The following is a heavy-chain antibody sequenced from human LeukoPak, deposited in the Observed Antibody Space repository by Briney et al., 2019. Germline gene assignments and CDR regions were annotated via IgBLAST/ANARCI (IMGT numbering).Heavy chain of an antibody. CDR2: ISGSGGST. CDR3: AKAPDIVVVPAAEVDAFDI. J-gene: IGHJ3*02. Sequence: PGGSLRLSCAASGFTFSSYAMSWVRQAPGKGLEWVSAISGSGGSTYYADSVKGRFTISRDNSKNTLYLQMNSLRAEDTAVYYCAKAPDIVVVPAAEVDAFDIWGQGTMVTVSS. D-gene: IGHD2-2*01. CDR1: GFTFSSYA. V-gene: IGHV3-23*01.